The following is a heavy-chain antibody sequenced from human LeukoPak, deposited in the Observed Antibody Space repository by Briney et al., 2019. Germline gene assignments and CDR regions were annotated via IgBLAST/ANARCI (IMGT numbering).Heavy chain of an antibody. CDR3: AKDRGELEPFYFDY. CDR1: GFTFSSYG. CDR2: IRYDGSNK. Sequence: SGGSLRLSCAASGFTFSSYGMHWVRQAPGKGLEWVAFIRYDGSNKYYADSVKGRFTISRDNSKNTLYLQMNSLRAEDTAVYYCAKDRGELEPFYFDYWGQGTLVTVSS. J-gene: IGHJ4*02. D-gene: IGHD1-1*01. V-gene: IGHV3-30*02.